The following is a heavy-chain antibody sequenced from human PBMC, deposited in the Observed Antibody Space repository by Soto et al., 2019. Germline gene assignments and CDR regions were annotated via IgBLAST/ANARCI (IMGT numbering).Heavy chain of an antibody. CDR3: AKSSGYYPYFDY. Sequence: QLQLQESGPGLVKPSQTLSLPCTVSGGSISSGGYYWSWIRQHPGKGLEWIGYIYYSGSTYYNPSLKSRVTIPVDTSKNQFSLELSFVTAGDAAVYYCAKSSGYYPYFDYWGHGTLVTVSS. D-gene: IGHD3-22*01. CDR1: GGSISSGGYY. CDR2: IYYSGST. V-gene: IGHV4-31*03. J-gene: IGHJ4*01.